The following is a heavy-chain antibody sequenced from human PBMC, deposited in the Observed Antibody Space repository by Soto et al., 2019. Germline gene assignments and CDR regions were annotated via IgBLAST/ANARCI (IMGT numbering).Heavy chain of an antibody. CDR2: INPGSGVT. J-gene: IGHJ4*02. D-gene: IGHD1-1*01. CDR1: GYSFTKYH. V-gene: IGHV1-2*02. CDR3: ARVAGHKNARFDT. Sequence: GASVKVSCKASGYSFTKYHMHWVRQAPGQGLEWMGWINPGSGVTNQVQKFQGRVTMTRDTSITTTYMELNSLTSDDTAVYYCARVAGHKNARFDTWGQGALVTVSS.